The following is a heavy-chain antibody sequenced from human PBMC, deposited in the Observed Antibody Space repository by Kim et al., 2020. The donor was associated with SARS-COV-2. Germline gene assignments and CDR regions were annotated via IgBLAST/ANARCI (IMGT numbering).Heavy chain of an antibody. J-gene: IGHJ4*02. Sequence: NPSLKSRVTISVDTSKNQFSLKLSSVTAADTAVYYCARDRGSYGYGGFDYWGQGTLVTVSS. D-gene: IGHD5-18*01. CDR3: ARDRGSYGYGGFDY. V-gene: IGHV4-59*01.